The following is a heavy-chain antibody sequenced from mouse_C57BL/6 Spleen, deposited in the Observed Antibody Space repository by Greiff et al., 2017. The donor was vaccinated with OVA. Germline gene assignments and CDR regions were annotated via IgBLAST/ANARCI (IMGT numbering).Heavy chain of an antibody. V-gene: IGHV1-74*01. Sequence: QVHVKQPGAELVKPGASVKVSCKASGYTFTSYWMHWVKQRPGQGLEWIGRIHPSDSDTNYNQKFKGKATLTVDKSSSTAYMQLSSLTSEDSAVYYCAIDLDSVHAMDYWGQGTSVTVSS. CDR2: IHPSDSDT. CDR1: GYTFTSYW. J-gene: IGHJ4*01. D-gene: IGHD6-1*01. CDR3: AIDLDSVHAMDY.